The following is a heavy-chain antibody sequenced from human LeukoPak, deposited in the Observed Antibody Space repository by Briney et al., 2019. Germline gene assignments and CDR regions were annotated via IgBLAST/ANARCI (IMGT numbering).Heavy chain of an antibody. D-gene: IGHD6-19*01. V-gene: IGHV3-23*01. CDR2: ISDDGDA. CDR1: GFTFSSYA. Sequence: PGGSLRLSCAASGFTFSSYAMSWVRQAPGKGLEWVSAISDDGDAKYADSVKGRFTISRDNSKNTLYLQMNSLRAEDTAVYYCAKEEYSSGWRWFDPWGQGTLVTVSS. CDR3: AKEEYSSGWRWFDP. J-gene: IGHJ5*02.